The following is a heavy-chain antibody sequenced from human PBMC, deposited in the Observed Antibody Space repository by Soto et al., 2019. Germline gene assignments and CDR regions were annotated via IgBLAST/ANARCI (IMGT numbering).Heavy chain of an antibody. D-gene: IGHD1-1*01. CDR3: TTDYPVERRRYYYYGMDV. Sequence: EVQLVESGGGLVKPGGSLRLSCAASGFTFSNAWMSWVRQAPGKGMEWVGRIKSKTDGGTTDYAAPVKGRFTISRDDSKNTLYLQMNSLKTEDTAVYYCTTDYPVERRRYYYYGMDVWGQGTTVTDS. CDR1: GFTFSNAW. J-gene: IGHJ6*02. CDR2: IKSKTDGGTT. V-gene: IGHV3-15*01.